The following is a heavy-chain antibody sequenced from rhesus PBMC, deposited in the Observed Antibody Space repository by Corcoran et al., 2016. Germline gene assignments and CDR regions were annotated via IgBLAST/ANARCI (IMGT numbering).Heavy chain of an antibody. J-gene: IGHJ4*01. CDR2: NSGSSGST. Sequence: QVQLQESGPGLVKPSETLSLTCAVSGYSISSGYYWGWIRQPPGKGLEYIGYNSGSSGSTYYNPSLKSRVTISKDTSKNQFSLKLSSVTAADTAVYYCARRYSSWSTAYFDYWGQGVLVTVSS. CDR3: ARRYSSWSTAYFDY. V-gene: IGHV4-99*01. CDR1: GYSISSGYY. D-gene: IGHD6-13*01.